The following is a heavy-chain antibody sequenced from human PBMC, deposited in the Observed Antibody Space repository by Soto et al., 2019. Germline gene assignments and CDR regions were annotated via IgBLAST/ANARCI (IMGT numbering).Heavy chain of an antibody. V-gene: IGHV3-30*18. D-gene: IGHD3-3*01. J-gene: IGHJ6*02. CDR3: AKDTGGVGTIFGVVTTDYYGMDV. Sequence: GGSLRLSCAASGFTFSSYGMHWVRQAPGKGLEWVAVISYDGSNKYYADSVKGRFTISRDNSKNTLYLQMNSLRAEDTAVYYCAKDTGGVGTIFGVVTTDYYGMDVWGQGTTVTVSS. CDR2: ISYDGSNK. CDR1: GFTFSSYG.